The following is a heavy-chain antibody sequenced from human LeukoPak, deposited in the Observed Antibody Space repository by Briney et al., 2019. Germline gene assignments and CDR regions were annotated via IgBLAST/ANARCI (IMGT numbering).Heavy chain of an antibody. D-gene: IGHD3/OR15-3a*01. Sequence: ASVKVSCKASGYTFTSYGISWVRQAPGQGLEWMGWISAYNGNTNYAQKLQGRVTMTTDISTSTAYMELRSLRSDDTAVYYCARGGGTGRDYYYYGMDVWGQGTTVTVSS. J-gene: IGHJ6*02. CDR3: ARGGGTGRDYYYYGMDV. CDR1: GYTFTSYG. CDR2: ISAYNGNT. V-gene: IGHV1-18*04.